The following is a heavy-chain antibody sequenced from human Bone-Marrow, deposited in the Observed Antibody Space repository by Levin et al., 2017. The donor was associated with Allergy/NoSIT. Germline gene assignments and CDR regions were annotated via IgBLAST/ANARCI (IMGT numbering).Heavy chain of an antibody. CDR2: ISYSGSA. CDR3: ARHATSKGWFAP. D-gene: IGHD2-15*01. J-gene: IGHJ5*02. Sequence: SQTLSLTCTVSGASISSGSYYWSWIHQHPGKGLEWIGYISYSGSAYYNPSLKSRVTISIDTSKNQFSLKLTSVTAADTAFYYCARHATSKGWFAPWGQGTLVTVSS. CDR1: GASISSGSYY. V-gene: IGHV4-31*03.